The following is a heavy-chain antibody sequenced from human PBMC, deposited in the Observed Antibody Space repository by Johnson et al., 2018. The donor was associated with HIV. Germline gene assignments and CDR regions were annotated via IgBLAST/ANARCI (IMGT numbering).Heavy chain of an antibody. CDR3: ARVNIAFDI. Sequence: VQLVESGGGFVQPGGSLRLSCAASGFIVRITYMSWVRQAPGKGLEWVSVIYSGGSTYYADAVKGRFTISRDNAKNSLFLQMNSLRVEDTAVYYCARVNIAFDIWGQGRLVTVSS. J-gene: IGHJ3*02. CDR1: GFIVRITY. D-gene: IGHD2/OR15-2a*01. CDR2: IYSGGST. V-gene: IGHV3-66*01.